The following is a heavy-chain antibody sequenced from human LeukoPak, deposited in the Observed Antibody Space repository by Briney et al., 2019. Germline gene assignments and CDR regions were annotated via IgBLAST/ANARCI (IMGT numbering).Heavy chain of an antibody. V-gene: IGHV3-74*01. Sequence: GGSLRLSCAASGFTFSSYWMHWVRQAPGKGLVWVSRINSDGSSTSYADSVKGRFTISRDNAKNTLYPQMNSLGAEDTAVYYCARDIGAGNDAFYIWGQGTMVTVSS. CDR3: ARDIGAGNDAFYI. J-gene: IGHJ3*02. D-gene: IGHD1-1*01. CDR1: GFTFSSYW. CDR2: INSDGSST.